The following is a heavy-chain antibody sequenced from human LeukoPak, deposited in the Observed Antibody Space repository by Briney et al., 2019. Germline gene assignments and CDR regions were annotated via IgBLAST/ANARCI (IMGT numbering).Heavy chain of an antibody. D-gene: IGHD4-11*01. CDR2: IYSGGST. V-gene: IGHV3-66*02. CDR3: ARDTIDSNSDY. Sequence: GGSLRLSCTASVFTVSSNYMTWVRQAPGKGLEWVSVIYSGGSTYYADSVKSRFTISRDSSKNTLFLQMNSLRPADTAIYYCARDTIDSNSDYWGQGTLVTVSS. J-gene: IGHJ4*02. CDR1: VFTVSSNY.